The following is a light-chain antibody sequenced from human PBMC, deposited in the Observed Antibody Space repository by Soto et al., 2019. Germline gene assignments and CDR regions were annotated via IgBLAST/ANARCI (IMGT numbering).Light chain of an antibody. CDR3: QSYDSSLTTFV. V-gene: IGLV1-40*01. CDR1: SSNIGAEYD. Sequence: QSVLTQPPSVSGAPGQRVAISCTVSSSNIGAEYDVHWYQQLPGTAPKRLIYGDSNRPSGVPDRFSGSKSGTSASLAITGLQPEDEADYYCQSYDSSLTTFVFGTGTKVTVL. J-gene: IGLJ1*01. CDR2: GDS.